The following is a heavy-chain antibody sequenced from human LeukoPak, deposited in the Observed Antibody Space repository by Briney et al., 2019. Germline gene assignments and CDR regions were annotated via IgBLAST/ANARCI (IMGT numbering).Heavy chain of an antibody. CDR3: ARPRGYYYYYMDV. CDR2: IYYSGST. J-gene: IGHJ6*03. CDR1: GYSISSGYY. V-gene: IGHV4-38-2*02. Sequence: SETLSLTCTVSGYSISSGYYWGWIRQPPGKGLEWIGSIYYSGSTYYNPSLKSRVTISVDTSKNQFSLKLSSVTAADTAVYYCARPRGYYYYYMDVWGKGTTVTVSS.